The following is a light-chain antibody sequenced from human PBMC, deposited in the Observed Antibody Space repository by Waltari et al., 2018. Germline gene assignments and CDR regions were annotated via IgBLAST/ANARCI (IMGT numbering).Light chain of an antibody. Sequence: QSVLTQAPSVSAAPGQTVTISCSGTTPNIGNNYVSWYQQLPGAAPKIVIYEGNRRPSGIPDRFSGSKSGASAILGITGLQTGDEADYYCGSWDSSLGIGVLGGGTRLTVL. V-gene: IGLV1-51*01. CDR3: GSWDSSLGIGV. J-gene: IGLJ3*02. CDR1: TPNIGNNY. CDR2: EGN.